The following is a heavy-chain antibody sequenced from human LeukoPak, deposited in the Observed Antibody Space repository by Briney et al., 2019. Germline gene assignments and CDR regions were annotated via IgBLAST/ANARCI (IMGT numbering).Heavy chain of an antibody. J-gene: IGHJ4*02. V-gene: IGHV1-2*02. CDR3: ARDLYESSAYSDY. CDR2: INPNSGGT. CDR1: GYTFTGYY. D-gene: IGHD3-22*01. Sequence: ASVKVSCKASGYTFTGYYMHWVRQAPGQGLEWMGWINPNSGGTNYAQKFQGRVTMTRDMSISTAYMELSRLRSDDTAVYYCARDLYESSAYSDYWGQGTLVTVSS.